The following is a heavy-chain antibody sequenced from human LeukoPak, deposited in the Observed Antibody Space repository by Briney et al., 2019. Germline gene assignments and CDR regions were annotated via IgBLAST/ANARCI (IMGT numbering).Heavy chain of an antibody. V-gene: IGHV3-23*01. Sequence: GRSLRLSCAASGFRFSSYAMGWVRQAPGKGLEWVSAISGSGVSTYYADSVKGRFTVSRDNSKNTLYLQMSSLRAEDTAVYYCAKDERNWNYNLASQTYDWGQGTLVTVSS. CDR3: AKDERNWNYNLASQTYD. J-gene: IGHJ4*02. CDR1: GFRFSSYA. D-gene: IGHD1-7*01. CDR2: ISGSGVST.